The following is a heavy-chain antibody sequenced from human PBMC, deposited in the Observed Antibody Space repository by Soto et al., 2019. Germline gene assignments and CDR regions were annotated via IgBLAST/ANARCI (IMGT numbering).Heavy chain of an antibody. V-gene: IGHV4-34*02. CDR1: GGSSSAYF. CDR3: ARGSDTGTYYGMDV. Sequence: QVQLQQWGAGLLKPSETLSLTCGVYGGSSSAYFWSWIRQPPGKGLEWIGEINHRGDTHYNPSLKSRVTIAEDTSKKQFSLKLSSVTAADTAVYYCARGSDTGTYYGMDVWGQGTTVTVSS. CDR2: INHRGDT. J-gene: IGHJ6*02. D-gene: IGHD3-10*01.